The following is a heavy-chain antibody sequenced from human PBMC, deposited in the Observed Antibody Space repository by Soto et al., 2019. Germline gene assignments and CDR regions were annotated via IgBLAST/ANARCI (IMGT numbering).Heavy chain of an antibody. V-gene: IGHV3-30-3*01. J-gene: IGHJ6*02. Sequence: QVQLVESGGGVVQPGRSLRLSCAASGFTFSSYAMHWVRQAPGKGLEWVAVISYDGSNKYYADSVKGRFTISRDNSKNTLYLQMNSLRAEDTAVYYCAREHYSNYASEGMAVWGQWTTVTVSS. D-gene: IGHD4-4*01. CDR3: AREHYSNYASEGMAV. CDR1: GFTFSSYA. CDR2: ISYDGSNK.